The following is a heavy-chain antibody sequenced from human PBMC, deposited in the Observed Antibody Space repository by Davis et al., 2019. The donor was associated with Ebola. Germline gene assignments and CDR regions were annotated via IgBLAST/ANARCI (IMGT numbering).Heavy chain of an antibody. D-gene: IGHD3-16*02. CDR3: ARGRSYIWGSYRLDY. J-gene: IGHJ4*02. Sequence: GESLKISCTASGFTFGDYAMSWVRQAPGKGLEWVSVIYSGGSTYYADSVKGRFTISRDNSKNTLYLQMNSLRAEDTAVYYCARGRSYIWGSYRLDYWGQGTLVTVSS. CDR2: IYSGGST. CDR1: GFTFGDYA. V-gene: IGHV3-66*01.